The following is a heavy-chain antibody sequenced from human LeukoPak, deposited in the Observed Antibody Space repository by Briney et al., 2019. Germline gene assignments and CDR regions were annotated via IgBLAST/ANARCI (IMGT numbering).Heavy chain of an antibody. J-gene: IGHJ3*02. V-gene: IGHV4-34*01. D-gene: IGHD5-18*01. CDR2: INHSGST. Sequence: SETLSLTCAVYGGSFSGYYWSWIRQPPGKGLEWIGEINHSGSTNYNPSLKSRVTISVDTSKNQFSLKLSSVTAADTAVYYCARGFRQPDVAFDIWGQGTMVTVSS. CDR1: GGSFSGYY. CDR3: ARGFRQPDVAFDI.